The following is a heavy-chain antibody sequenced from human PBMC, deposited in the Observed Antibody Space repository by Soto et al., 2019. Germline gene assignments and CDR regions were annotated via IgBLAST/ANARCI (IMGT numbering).Heavy chain of an antibody. CDR2: IKSKPDGGTT. CDR3: TSLYYDCWSGYHSGSDY. CDR1: GFTFSDTW. Sequence: GGSLRLSCAASGFTFSDTWMNWVRQAPGKGLEWVGQIKSKPDGGTTDYAAPVKGRFIISRDDSQNTLYLQMNSLKIEDTAVYFCTSLYYDCWSGYHSGSDYWGQGTLVTVSS. J-gene: IGHJ4*02. D-gene: IGHD3-3*01. V-gene: IGHV3-15*01.